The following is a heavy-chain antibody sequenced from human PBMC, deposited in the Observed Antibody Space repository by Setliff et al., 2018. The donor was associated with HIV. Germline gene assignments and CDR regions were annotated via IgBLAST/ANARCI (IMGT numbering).Heavy chain of an antibody. CDR1: GFTFSTYW. CDR3: AKAHPGVYHWNYYNPPRWFDP. V-gene: IGHV3-23*01. CDR2: ISGSRGST. J-gene: IGHJ5*02. D-gene: IGHD1-7*01. Sequence: GGSLRLSCAASGFTFSTYWMNWVRRVPGKGLEWVSAISGSRGSTFYADSVKGRFTISRDNSKNTLYLQMNSLRVEDTAVYYCAKAHPGVYHWNYYNPPRWFDPCGQGTLVTVSS.